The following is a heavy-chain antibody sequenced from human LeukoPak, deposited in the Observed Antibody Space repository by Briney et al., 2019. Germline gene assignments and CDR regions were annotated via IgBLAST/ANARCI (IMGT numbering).Heavy chain of an antibody. D-gene: IGHD5-18*01. CDR1: GYSFTNYW. J-gene: IGHJ4*02. CDR3: ARSGSGYSYGYAY. CDR2: IYPGDSDT. V-gene: IGHV5-51*01. Sequence: GESLKISCKVSGYSFTNYWIAWVRQMPGKGLEWMGIIYPGDSDTKYSPSFQGQVTMSADKSTTTAYLQWSSLKASDTAMYYCARSGSGYSYGYAYWGQRTLVTVSS.